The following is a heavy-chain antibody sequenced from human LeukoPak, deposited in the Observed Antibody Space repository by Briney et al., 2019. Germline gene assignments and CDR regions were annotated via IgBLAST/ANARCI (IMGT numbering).Heavy chain of an antibody. D-gene: IGHD1-1*01. CDR1: GFTFSRYS. CDR3: ARVAWNRGYYYMDG. CDR2: ISSSSSYI. J-gene: IGHJ6*03. V-gene: IGHV3-21*01. Sequence: KAGGSLRLSCAASGFTFSRYSMNWVRQAPGKGLEWVSSISSSSSYIYYADSVKGRFTISRDNAKNSMYLQMNSLRAEDTAVYYCARVAWNRGYYYMDGWGKGTTVTVSS.